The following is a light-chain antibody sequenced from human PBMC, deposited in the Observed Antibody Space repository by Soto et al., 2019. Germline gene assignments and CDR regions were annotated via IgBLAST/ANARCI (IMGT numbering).Light chain of an antibody. V-gene: IGKV3-20*01. J-gene: IGKJ4*01. Sequence: EIVMTQSPATLSVSPGERATLSCRASQSVNIYLAWYQQKPGQAPRLLIYGASSRATGIPDRFSGSGSGTDFNLTISRLETEDFAVYECQQYSSSTLTFGGGTKVDIK. CDR2: GAS. CDR3: QQYSSSTLT. CDR1: QSVNIY.